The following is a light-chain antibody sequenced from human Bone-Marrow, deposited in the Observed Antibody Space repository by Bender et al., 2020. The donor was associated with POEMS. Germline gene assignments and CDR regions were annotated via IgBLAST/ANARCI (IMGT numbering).Light chain of an antibody. Sequence: QSALTQVASVSGSPGQSVTVSCTGTSYDVGAYNYVSWYQHHPGKAPKLVIHDVSYRPSGVSSRFSGSKSGNTASLTISGLQAEDEAVYYCSSYTPTRSWVFGGGTKLTVL. CDR2: DVS. CDR3: SSYTPTRSWV. CDR1: SYDVGAYNY. V-gene: IGLV2-14*03. J-gene: IGLJ3*02.